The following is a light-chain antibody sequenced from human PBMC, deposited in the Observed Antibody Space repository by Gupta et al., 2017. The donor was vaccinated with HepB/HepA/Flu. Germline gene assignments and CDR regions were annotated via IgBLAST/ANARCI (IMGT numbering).Light chain of an antibody. CDR3: QQDNNWPRT. CDR2: GAS. V-gene: IGKV3-15*01. Sequence: IWMTQSPSTLSVYPGERATLSCRHSQSVRSNLAWYQQKPGHAPRLLIYGASTSATCIPASFSGSGCGTEFTLTISSLQSEDFAVYYCQQDNNWPRTFGQGTKVEIK. J-gene: IGKJ1*01. CDR1: QSVRSN.